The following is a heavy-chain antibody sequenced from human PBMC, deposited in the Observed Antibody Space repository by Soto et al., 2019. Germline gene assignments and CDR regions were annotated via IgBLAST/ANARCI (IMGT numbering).Heavy chain of an antibody. CDR2: ISVSVGST. D-gene: IGHD2-21*01. CDR3: AKNAAYCGGDCYSHAFDY. V-gene: IGHV3-23*01. J-gene: IGHJ4*02. CDR1: GFTFRGYA. Sequence: EVQLLESGGGLVQPGGPLNFPCEASGFTFRGYALSWVPQAPGKGLEWASAISVSVGSTYYEDSVKGRFTISRDNSKNTLYLQMNSLRAEDTAVYYCAKNAAYCGGDCYSHAFDYWGQGTLVTVSS.